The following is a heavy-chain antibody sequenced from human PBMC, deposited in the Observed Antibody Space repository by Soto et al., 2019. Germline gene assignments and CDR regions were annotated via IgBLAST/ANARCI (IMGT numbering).Heavy chain of an antibody. CDR2: IYYSGST. J-gene: IGHJ6*02. CDR3: ARDNRGATLYYYYGMDV. V-gene: IGHV4-59*01. CDR1: GGSISSYY. Sequence: PSETLSLTCTVSGGSISSYYWSWIRQPPGKGLEWIGYIYYSGSTNYNPSLKSRVTISVDTSKNQFSLKLSSVTAADTAVYYCARDNRGATLYYYYGMDVWGRGTTVTVSS. D-gene: IGHD1-26*01.